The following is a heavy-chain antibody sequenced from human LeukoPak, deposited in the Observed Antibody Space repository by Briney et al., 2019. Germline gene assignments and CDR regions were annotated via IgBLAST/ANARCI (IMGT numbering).Heavy chain of an antibody. V-gene: IGHV3-9*01. CDR2: ISWNSGSI. CDR1: GFTFDDYA. CDR3: ARNKAVAGTWWFDP. J-gene: IGHJ5*02. D-gene: IGHD6-19*01. Sequence: GGSLRLSCAASGFTFDDYAMHWVRHAPGKGLEWVSGISWNSGSIGYADSVKGRFTISRDNAKNSLYLQMNSLRAEDTALYHCARNKAVAGTWWFDPWGQGTLVTVSS.